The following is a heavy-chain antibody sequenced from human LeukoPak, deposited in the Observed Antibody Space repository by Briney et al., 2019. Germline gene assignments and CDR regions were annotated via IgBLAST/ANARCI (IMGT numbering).Heavy chain of an antibody. V-gene: IGHV4-59*01. CDR1: GGSISSYY. CDR3: ARVPYDILTGYYWRYYYGMDV. CDR2: IYYSGST. J-gene: IGHJ6*02. D-gene: IGHD3-9*01. Sequence: PSETLSLTCTVSGGSISSYYWSWIRQPPGKGLEWVGYIYYSGSTNYNPSLKSRVTISVDTSKNQFSLKLSSVTAADTAVYYCARVPYDILTGYYWRYYYGMDVRGQGTTVTVSS.